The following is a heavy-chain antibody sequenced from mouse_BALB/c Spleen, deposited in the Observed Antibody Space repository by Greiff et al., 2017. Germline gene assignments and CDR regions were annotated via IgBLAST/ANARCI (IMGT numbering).Heavy chain of an antibody. Sequence: EVMLVESGGDLVKPGGSLKLSCAASGFTFSSYGMSWVRQTPDKRLEWVATISSGGSYTYYPDSVKGRFTISRDNAKNTLYLQMSSLKSEDTAMYYCARHEEGYWGQGTTLTVSS. CDR2: ISSGGSYT. CDR1: GFTFSSYG. CDR3: ARHEEGY. J-gene: IGHJ2*01. V-gene: IGHV5-6*02.